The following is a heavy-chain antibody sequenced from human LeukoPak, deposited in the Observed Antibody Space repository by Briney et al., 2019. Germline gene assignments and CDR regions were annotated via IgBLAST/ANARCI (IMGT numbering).Heavy chain of an antibody. J-gene: IGHJ4*02. CDR3: ARRAGAYSHPYDY. D-gene: IGHD4/OR15-4a*01. CDR2: IYSDNT. CDR1: GFSFSSYS. V-gene: IGHV3-53*01. Sequence: GGSLRLSCAASGFSFSSYSMNWVRQAPGKGLEWVSFIYSDNTHYSDSVKGRFTISRDNSKNTLYLQMNSLRAEDTAVYYCARRAGAYSHPYDYWGQGTLVTVSS.